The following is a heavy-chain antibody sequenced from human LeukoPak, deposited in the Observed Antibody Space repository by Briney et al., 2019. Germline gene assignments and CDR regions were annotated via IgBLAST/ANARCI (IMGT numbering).Heavy chain of an antibody. CDR3: ARDERLLSFLK. D-gene: IGHD3-3*01. CDR1: RFSFSSYW. Sequence: AGGSLRLSCAASRFSFSSYWMSWVRQAPGKGLEWVSGITGGGGSTYYADSVKGRFTISRDNSKNTLYLQMNSLRAEDTAIYYCARDERLLSFLKWGQGTLVTVSS. V-gene: IGHV3-23*01. CDR2: ITGGGGST. J-gene: IGHJ4*02.